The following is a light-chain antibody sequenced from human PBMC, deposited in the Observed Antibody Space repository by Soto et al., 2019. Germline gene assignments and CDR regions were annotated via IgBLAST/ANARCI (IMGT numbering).Light chain of an antibody. Sequence: DIALTQSRGTLSLSLGYRATISCRASQSVSSSSLAWYQQKPGKAPRLLIYEASSRATGRPDRFRGSGSGTDFTLTISRLEHEDVAVYYCQQYRPFVRVTKV. CDR3: QQYRP. CDR1: QSVSSSS. J-gene: IGKJ1*01. V-gene: IGKV3-20*01. CDR2: EAS.